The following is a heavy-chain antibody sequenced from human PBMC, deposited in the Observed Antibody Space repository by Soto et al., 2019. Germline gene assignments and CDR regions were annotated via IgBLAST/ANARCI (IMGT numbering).Heavy chain of an antibody. CDR1: GGTFSSYT. CDR3: AREGRFLEWSPPYYYYYMDV. V-gene: IGHV1-69*04. D-gene: IGHD3-3*01. CDR2: IIPILGIA. Sequence: SVKVSCKASGGTFSSYTISWVRQAPGQGLEWMGRIIPILGIANYAQKFQGRVTITADKSTSTAYMELSSLRSEDTAVYYCAREGRFLEWSPPYYYYYMDVWGKGTTVTVSS. J-gene: IGHJ6*03.